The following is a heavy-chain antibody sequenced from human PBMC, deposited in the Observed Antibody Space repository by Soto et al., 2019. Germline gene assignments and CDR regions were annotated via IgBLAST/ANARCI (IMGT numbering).Heavy chain of an antibody. D-gene: IGHD3-22*01. Sequence: QMQLVESGGGLVKPGGSLRLSCAASGFIVSDYDMTWIRQAPGKGLEWVSCITTGGTAMYYTDSMKGRFTISRDNAKNSVYLQMNSLRADDTAVYYCAKGSSASRPYYFDYWGQGTLVTVSS. V-gene: IGHV3-11*01. CDR2: ITTGGTAM. CDR1: GFIVSDYD. J-gene: IGHJ4*02. CDR3: AKGSSASRPYYFDY.